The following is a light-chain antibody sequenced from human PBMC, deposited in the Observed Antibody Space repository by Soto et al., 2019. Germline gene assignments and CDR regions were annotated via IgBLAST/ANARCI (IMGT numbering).Light chain of an antibody. Sequence: EIVLTQFPGTLSLSPGDTAALSCRASQTVSGTYVAWYRQTPGQAPRLFIYGASRRATAIPERFSGRGSGTDFTLTISGLDPEDFVVYFCQYYGDSPRYTFGQGTKLEMK. CDR2: GAS. CDR1: QTVSGTY. CDR3: QYYGDSPRYT. J-gene: IGKJ2*01. V-gene: IGKV3-20*01.